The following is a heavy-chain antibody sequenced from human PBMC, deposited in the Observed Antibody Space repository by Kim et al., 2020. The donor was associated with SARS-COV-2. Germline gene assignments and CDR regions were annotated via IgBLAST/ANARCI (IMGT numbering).Heavy chain of an antibody. CDR2: ISYDGSNK. CDR1: GFTFSSYG. V-gene: IGHV3-30*18. Sequence: GGSLRLSCAASGFTFSSYGMHWVRQAPGKGLEWVAVISYDGSNKYYADSVKGRFTISRDNSKNTLYLQMNSLRAEDTAVYYCAKDTVATRWALYYYYGMDVWGQGTTVTVSS. CDR3: AKDTVATRWALYYYYGMDV. D-gene: IGHD5-12*01. J-gene: IGHJ6*02.